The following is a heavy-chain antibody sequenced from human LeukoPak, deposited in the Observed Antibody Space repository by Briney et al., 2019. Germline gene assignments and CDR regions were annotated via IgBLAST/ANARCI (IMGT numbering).Heavy chain of an antibody. CDR3: AKDRSSGPARLRY. CDR1: GFTFSSYA. J-gene: IGHJ4*02. D-gene: IGHD6-6*01. Sequence: AGGSLRLSCAASGFTFSSYAMSWVRQAPGKGLEWVSAISGSGGSTYYADSVKGRFTISRDNSKNTLYLQMNSLRAEDTAVYYCAKDRSSGPARLRYWGQGTLVTVSS. V-gene: IGHV3-23*01. CDR2: ISGSGGST.